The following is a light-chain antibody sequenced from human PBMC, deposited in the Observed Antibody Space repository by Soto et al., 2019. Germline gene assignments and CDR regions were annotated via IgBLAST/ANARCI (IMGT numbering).Light chain of an antibody. J-gene: IGKJ5*01. V-gene: IGKV3-20*01. CDR3: QHYHNSPIT. CDR1: PSLTSSY. CDR2: GAS. Sequence: ELVLTHSPGTLSLSPGARATLSCRASPSLTSSYLAWYQQKPGQAPRLLIYGASSRATGIPDRFSGSGSGTDFSLTISRLEPEDFAVYYCQHYHNSPITFGQGTRLEIK.